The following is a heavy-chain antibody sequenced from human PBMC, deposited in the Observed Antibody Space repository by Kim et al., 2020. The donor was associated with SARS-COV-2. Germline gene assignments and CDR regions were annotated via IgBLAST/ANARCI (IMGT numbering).Heavy chain of an antibody. CDR3: ARDLDYGDFRDAFDI. V-gene: IGHV1-2*02. Sequence: QKCQGRVTMTRDTSISTAYMELSRLRSDDTAVYFCARDLDYGDFRDAFDIWGQGTMVTVSS. D-gene: IGHD4-17*01. J-gene: IGHJ3*02.